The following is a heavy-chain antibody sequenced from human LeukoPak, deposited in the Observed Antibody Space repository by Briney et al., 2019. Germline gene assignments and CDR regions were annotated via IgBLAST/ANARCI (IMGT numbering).Heavy chain of an antibody. CDR2: IRSKGFVGTT. J-gene: IGHJ4*02. V-gene: IGHV3-49*03. CDR3: TSPRGGSGGAPFDY. CDR1: GFTFCDYG. D-gene: IGHD6-19*01. Sequence: QTGGSLTLSCTGSGFTFCDYGMTWLRQAPGKGLEWVGFIRSKGFVGTTEYAASVEGRFTISREDSKSSAYLQMNSLKTDDTAVYYCTSPRGGSGGAPFDYWGQGTLATVSS.